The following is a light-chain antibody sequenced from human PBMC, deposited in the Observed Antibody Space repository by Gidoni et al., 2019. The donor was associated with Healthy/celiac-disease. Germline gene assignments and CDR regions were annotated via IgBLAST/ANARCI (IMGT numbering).Light chain of an antibody. Sequence: EIVLTQAPATLSVSPGERATLSCRASQRVSSYLAWSQQKPGQAPRLLIYDASNRATGIPARFSVSGSGTAFTLTIRSLEPEDFAVYYCPQRSNWPPVFTFGPGTQVDI. CDR1: QRVSSY. J-gene: IGKJ3*01. CDR3: PQRSNWPPVFT. V-gene: IGKV3-11*01. CDR2: DAS.